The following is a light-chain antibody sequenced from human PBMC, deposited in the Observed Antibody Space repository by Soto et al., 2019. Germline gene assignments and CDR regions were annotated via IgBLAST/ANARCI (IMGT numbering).Light chain of an antibody. CDR1: QSVSSSY. V-gene: IGKV3-20*01. J-gene: IGKJ1*01. CDR3: QQYGSSQWT. CDR2: GVS. Sequence: EIVLTQSPGTLSLSPGERATLSCRASQSVSSSYFAWYQQKPGQAPRLLIYGVSSRATGIPDRFSGSGSGTDFTLTISRLEPEDFALYYCQQYGSSQWTFGQGTKVEIK.